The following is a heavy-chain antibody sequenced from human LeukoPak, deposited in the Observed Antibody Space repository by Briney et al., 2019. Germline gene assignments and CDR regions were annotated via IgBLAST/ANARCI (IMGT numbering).Heavy chain of an antibody. V-gene: IGHV3-21*01. CDR3: ARDPYYDSSGSLPDY. Sequence: SGGSLRLSCAASGFTFSSYSMNWVRQAPGKGLEWVSSISSSSYIYYADSVKGRFTISRDNAKNSLYLQMNSLRAEDTAVYYCARDPYYDSSGSLPDYWGQGTLVTVSS. CDR2: ISSSSYI. D-gene: IGHD3-22*01. J-gene: IGHJ4*02. CDR1: GFTFSSYS.